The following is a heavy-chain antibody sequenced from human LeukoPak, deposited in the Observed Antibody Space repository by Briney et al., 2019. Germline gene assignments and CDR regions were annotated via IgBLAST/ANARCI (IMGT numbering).Heavy chain of an antibody. CDR3: AGGEGGVSPFDY. Sequence: SETLSLTCTVSGGSISSYYWSWIRQPPGKGLEWIGYIYYSGSTNYNPSLKSRVTISVDTSKNQFSLKLSSVTAADTAVYYCAGGEGGVSPFDYGGQGPLVTVSS. V-gene: IGHV4-59*01. CDR2: IYYSGST. D-gene: IGHD2-8*02. J-gene: IGHJ4*02. CDR1: GGSISSYY.